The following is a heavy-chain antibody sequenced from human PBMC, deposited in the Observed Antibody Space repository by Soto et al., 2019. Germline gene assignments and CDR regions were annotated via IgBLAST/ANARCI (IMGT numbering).Heavy chain of an antibody. J-gene: IGHJ6*02. CDR3: ARTATYYDFWGGYYYYGMDV. CDR2: IIPIFGTA. V-gene: IGHV1-69*01. CDR1: GGTFSSYA. D-gene: IGHD3-3*01. Sequence: QVQLVQSGAEVKKPGSSVKVSCKASGGTFSSYAISWVRQAPGQGLEWMGGIIPIFGTANYAQKFQGRVTITADESTSTAYMELSSLRSEDTAVYYCARTATYYDFWGGYYYYGMDVWGQGTTVTVSS.